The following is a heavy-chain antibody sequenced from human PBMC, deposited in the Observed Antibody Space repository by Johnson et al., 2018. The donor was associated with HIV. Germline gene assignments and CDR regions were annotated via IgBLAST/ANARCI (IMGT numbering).Heavy chain of an antibody. CDR3: AREGQEFNDAFDI. V-gene: IGHV3-30*04. CDR2: ISYDGSNK. Sequence: QVQLVESGGGVVQPGRSLRLSCAASGFTFSSYAMHWVRQAPGKGLEWMAVISYDGSNKYYADSVKGRFTISRDNSKNTLYLQMNSLRAEDTAVYYCAREGQEFNDAFDIWGQGTMVTVSS. D-gene: IGHD3-10*01. CDR1: GFTFSSYA. J-gene: IGHJ3*02.